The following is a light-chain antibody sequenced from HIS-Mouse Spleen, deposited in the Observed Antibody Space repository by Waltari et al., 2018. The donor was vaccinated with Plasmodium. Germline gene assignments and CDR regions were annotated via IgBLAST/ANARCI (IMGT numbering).Light chain of an antibody. V-gene: IGKV3-15*01. CDR3: QQYNNWSFT. Sequence: EIVMLQSPATLSVSPGERATLSCRASQSVSSNLTWYQQKPGRAPRLLLYGASTRATGIPARFSGSESGTEFTLTISSLQSEDYAVYYCQQYNNWSFTFGPGTKVDIK. CDR2: GAS. J-gene: IGKJ3*01. CDR1: QSVSSN.